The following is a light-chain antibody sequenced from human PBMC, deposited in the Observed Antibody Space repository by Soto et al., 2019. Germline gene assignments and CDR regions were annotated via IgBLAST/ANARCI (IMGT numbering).Light chain of an antibody. J-gene: IGKJ1*01. Sequence: DIVLTQSPLSLPVTPGEPASISCKSSQSLLHSKGYECLDWYLQKPGQSPQLLISLGSIRASGVHDRFSGSGSGTDFALKISRVDAEDVGIYYCMQALQTPPTFGQGTKVEI. CDR3: MQALQTPPT. CDR2: LGS. CDR1: QSLLHSKGYEC. V-gene: IGKV2-28*01.